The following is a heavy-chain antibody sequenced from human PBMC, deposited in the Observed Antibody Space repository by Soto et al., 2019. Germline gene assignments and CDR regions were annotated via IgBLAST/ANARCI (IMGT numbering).Heavy chain of an antibody. CDR1: GFNFRMYE. CDR3: ARYGTRGDW. Sequence: GGSPRLSCQASGFNFRMYEMHWVRKAPGKGLEWVSYISSSGLTTYYADFAEGRFTISRDNAKDSLYLHLNSLRVGDTAVYYCARYGTRGDWWGLGTQVTVSS. CDR2: ISSSGLTT. D-gene: IGHD3-10*01. J-gene: IGHJ5*01. V-gene: IGHV3-48*03.